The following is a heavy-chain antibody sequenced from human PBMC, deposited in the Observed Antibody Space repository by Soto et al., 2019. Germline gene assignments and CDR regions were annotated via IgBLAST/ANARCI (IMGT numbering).Heavy chain of an antibody. CDR2: IRSKTNSYAT. J-gene: IGHJ4*02. Sequence: GGYLRLSCAASGFTFGGSAMHWVRQASGKGLEWVGHIRSKTNSYATAYAESVKGRFTISRDDSMNTAYLQMNSLKTEDTAVYFCTRQTDAVQWLVVPTDYNFDYWCQGTLVTVSS. V-gene: IGHV3-73*01. CDR1: GFTFGGSA. CDR3: TRQTDAVQWLVVPTDYNFDY. D-gene: IGHD6-19*01.